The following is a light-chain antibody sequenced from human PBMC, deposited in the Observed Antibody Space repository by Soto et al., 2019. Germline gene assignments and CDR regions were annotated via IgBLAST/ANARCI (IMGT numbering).Light chain of an antibody. J-gene: IGKJ5*01. V-gene: IGKV3-11*01. CDR2: DAS. Sequence: EIVLTQSPATLSLSPGERATLSCRASQSVSSYLALYQQKPGQAPRLLIYDASNRATGIPARFSGSGSGTDFTLTISSLEPDDFAVYYCQQRSNWIIFGQGTRLEIK. CDR3: QQRSNWII. CDR1: QSVSSY.